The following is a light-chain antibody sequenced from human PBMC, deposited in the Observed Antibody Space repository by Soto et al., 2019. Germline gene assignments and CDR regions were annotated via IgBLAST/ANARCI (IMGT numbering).Light chain of an antibody. Sequence: IVLTQSPCTISLNIGERATLSCRASQGISSLLAWYQQKPGQAPRLLIYGASSRATGIPDRFSGSGSGTDFTLTISRLEPEDFAVYYCQQYGSSPQTFGQGTKVDI. J-gene: IGKJ1*01. CDR2: GAS. CDR1: QGISSL. V-gene: IGKV3-20*01. CDR3: QQYGSSPQT.